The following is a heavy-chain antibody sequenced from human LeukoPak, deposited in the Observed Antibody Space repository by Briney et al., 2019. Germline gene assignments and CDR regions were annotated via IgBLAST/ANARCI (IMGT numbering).Heavy chain of an antibody. CDR3: VLWEEDYYDSSGFLSTVDY. V-gene: IGHV3-23*01. CDR2: ISGSGGST. Sequence: GGSLRLSCAVSGFTVSSNYMTWVRQAPGKGLEWVSAISGSGGSTYYADSVKGRFTISRDNSKNTLYLQMNSLRAEDTAVYYCVLWEEDYYDSSGFLSTVDYWGQGTLVTVSS. D-gene: IGHD3-22*01. J-gene: IGHJ4*02. CDR1: GFTVSSNY.